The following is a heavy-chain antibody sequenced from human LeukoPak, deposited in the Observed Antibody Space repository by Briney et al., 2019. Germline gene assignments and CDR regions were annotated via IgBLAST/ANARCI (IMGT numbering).Heavy chain of an antibody. CDR2: INGDGSST. Sequence: AGGCLRLSCAGSGFIFSQFWMQWVRQVPGKGLVWVSRINGDGSSTNYADSVKGRFTISRDNAKNTLYLQMNSLRAEDTAVYYCARDGLPAARDIWGQGTMVTVSS. CDR3: ARDGLPAARDI. CDR1: GFIFSQFW. D-gene: IGHD6-6*01. V-gene: IGHV3-74*01. J-gene: IGHJ3*02.